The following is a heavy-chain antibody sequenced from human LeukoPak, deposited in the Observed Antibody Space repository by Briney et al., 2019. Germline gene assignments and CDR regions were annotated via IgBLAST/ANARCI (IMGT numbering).Heavy chain of an antibody. CDR2: INPNSGTT. CDR1: GYTFIDQY. V-gene: IGHV1-2*02. CDR3: AGRGAGELFYGRY. J-gene: IGHJ4*02. D-gene: IGHD4-17*01. Sequence: ASMKVSCKASGYTFIDQYIHWVRQAPGRGLERMGWINPNSGTTKYADNFQGRITLTRDTSITTAFMELNSLRSDDTAFYYCAGRGAGELFYGRYWGQGTLLTVSS.